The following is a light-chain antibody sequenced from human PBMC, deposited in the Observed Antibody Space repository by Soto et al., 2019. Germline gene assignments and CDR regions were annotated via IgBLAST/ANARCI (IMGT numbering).Light chain of an antibody. CDR1: QSVSSSY. V-gene: IGKV3-20*01. CDR2: GAS. Sequence: EIVLTQSPATLSLSPGERATLSCRASQSVSSSYLAWYQQKPGQAPRLLIYGASSRATGIPDRFSGSGSGTDFTLTISRLEAEDFAVYYCQQYDNSPQTFGQGTKVEIK. J-gene: IGKJ1*01. CDR3: QQYDNSPQT.